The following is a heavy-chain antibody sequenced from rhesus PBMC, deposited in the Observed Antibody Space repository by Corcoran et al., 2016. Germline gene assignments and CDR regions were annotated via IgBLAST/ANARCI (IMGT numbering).Heavy chain of an antibody. Sequence: QVQLQESGPGLVKPSETLSLTCTVSGAFISSYWWSWIRQPPGTGLEWIGEINGNSGSTNYNPSLKSRVTISRDTSKNQFSLKLSSVTAADTAVYYCAIRSGTYRYYFDYWGQGVLVTVSS. CDR2: INGNSGST. J-gene: IGHJ4*01. V-gene: IGHV4-80*01. CDR3: AIRSGTYRYYFDY. D-gene: IGHD1-1*01. CDR1: GAFISSYW.